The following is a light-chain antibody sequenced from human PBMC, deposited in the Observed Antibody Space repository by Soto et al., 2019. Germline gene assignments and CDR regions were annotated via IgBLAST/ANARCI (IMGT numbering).Light chain of an antibody. CDR2: EVN. Sequence: QSVLTQPPSASGSPGQSVTISCTGTSSDIGAYNYVSWFQQHPGEAPKLIISEVNKRPSGVPERFSGSKSGTSASLAITGLQAEDEADYYCQAYDYSLTASVFGGGTKLTVL. CDR1: SSDIGAYNY. J-gene: IGLJ3*02. V-gene: IGLV2-8*01. CDR3: QAYDYSLTASV.